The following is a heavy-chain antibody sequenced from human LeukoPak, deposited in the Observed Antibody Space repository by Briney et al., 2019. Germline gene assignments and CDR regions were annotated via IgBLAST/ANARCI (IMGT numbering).Heavy chain of an antibody. CDR2: ISWNSGAI. V-gene: IGHV3-9*01. D-gene: IGHD6-6*01. J-gene: IGHJ4*02. CDR3: ARDRSSDACDY. CDR1: GFTFDDYA. Sequence: GGSLRLSCAASGFTFDDYAMHWVRQAPGKGLEWVSGISWNSGAIGYADSVKGRFTISRDNAKNTLYLQMNSLRAEDTAVYYCARDRSSDACDYWGQGTLVSVSS.